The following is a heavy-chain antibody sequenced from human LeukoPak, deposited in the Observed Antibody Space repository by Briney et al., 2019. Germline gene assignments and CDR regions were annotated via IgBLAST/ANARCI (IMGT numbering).Heavy chain of an antibody. CDR2: INHAGSEK. V-gene: IGHV3-7*01. D-gene: IGHD3-22*01. Sequence: GGSLRLSCAASGFTFSRYWMSWVRQAPGKGLEWVANINHAGSEKHYVDSVKGRFTISRDNAKNSLFLQMNSLSAEDTAVYYCAREEGIDGSGYYYVLGYWGQGTLVTVSS. CDR1: GFTFSRYW. CDR3: AREEGIDGSGYYYVLGY. J-gene: IGHJ4*02.